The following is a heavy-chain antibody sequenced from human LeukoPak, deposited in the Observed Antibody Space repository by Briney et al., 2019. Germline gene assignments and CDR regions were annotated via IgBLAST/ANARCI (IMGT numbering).Heavy chain of an antibody. CDR2: IYHSGYP. Sequence: SETLSLTCAVSGYSISSGYYWGWIRQPPGKGLEWIGSIYHSGYPYYNPSLKSRVTMSVDTSKSLFSLELTSVTAADTAVYYCARTQSSGIVGATTQFDYWGRGTLVTVPS. CDR1: GYSISSGYY. CDR3: ARTQSSGIVGATTQFDY. D-gene: IGHD1-26*01. V-gene: IGHV4-38-2*01. J-gene: IGHJ4*02.